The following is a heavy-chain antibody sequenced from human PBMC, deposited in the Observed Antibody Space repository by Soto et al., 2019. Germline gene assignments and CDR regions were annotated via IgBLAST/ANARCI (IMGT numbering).Heavy chain of an antibody. CDR1: GFTFSNAW. J-gene: IGHJ4*02. Sequence: EVQLVESGGGLVKPGGSLRLSCAASGFTFSNAWMSWVRQAPGKGLEWVGRIKSKTDGGTTDYAAPVKGRFTISRDDSKNTLYLQRTSLKTEDTAVYYCTTTLRWEWGYFSGLVDYWGQLTLVTVPS. CDR2: IKSKTDGGTT. CDR3: TTTLRWEWGYFSGLVDY. D-gene: IGHD6-19*01. V-gene: IGHV3-15*01.